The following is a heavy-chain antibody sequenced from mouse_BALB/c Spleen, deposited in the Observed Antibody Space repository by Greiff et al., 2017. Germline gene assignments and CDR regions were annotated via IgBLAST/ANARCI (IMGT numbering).Heavy chain of an antibody. CDR2: ISTYYGDA. CDR3: ARVGPGDYAMDY. Sequence: VQLQQSGAELVRPGVSVKISCKGSGYTFTDYAMPWVKQSHAKSLEWIGAISTYYGDASYNQKFKGKATMTVDKSSSTAYMELARLTSEDSAIYYCARVGPGDYAMDYWGQGTSVTVSS. V-gene: IGHV1S137*01. J-gene: IGHJ4*01. CDR1: GYTFTDYA.